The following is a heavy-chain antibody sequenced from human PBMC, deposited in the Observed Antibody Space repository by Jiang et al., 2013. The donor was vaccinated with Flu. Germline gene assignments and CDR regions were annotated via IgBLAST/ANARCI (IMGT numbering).Heavy chain of an antibody. J-gene: IGHJ5*02. Sequence: GAEVKKPGESLKISCKGSGYSFTSYWIGWVRQMPGKGLEWMGIIYPGDSDTRYSPSFQGQVTISADKSISTAYLQWSSLKASDTAMYYCASGPAYSSGWPVWFDPWGQGTLVTVSS. CDR1: GYSFTSYW. CDR3: ASGPAYSSGWPVWFDP. V-gene: IGHV5-51*01. D-gene: IGHD6-19*01. CDR2: IYPGDSDT.